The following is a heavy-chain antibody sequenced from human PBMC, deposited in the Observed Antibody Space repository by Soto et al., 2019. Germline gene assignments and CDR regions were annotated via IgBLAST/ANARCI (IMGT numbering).Heavy chain of an antibody. J-gene: IGHJ6*02. CDR2: IIPIFGTA. CDR3: AREIRIPVRFSSGYYPYYYYGMDV. V-gene: IGHV1-69*06. Sequence: SVKVSCKASGGTFSSYAISWVRQAPGQGLEWMGGIIPIFGTANYAQKFQGRVTITADKSTSTAYMELSSLRSEDTAVYYCAREIRIPVRFSSGYYPYYYYGMDVWGQGTTVTVSS. CDR1: GGTFSSYA. D-gene: IGHD3-3*01.